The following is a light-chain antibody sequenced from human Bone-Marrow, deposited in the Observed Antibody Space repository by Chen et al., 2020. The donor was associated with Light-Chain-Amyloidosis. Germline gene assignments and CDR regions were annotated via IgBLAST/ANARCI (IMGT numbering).Light chain of an antibody. V-gene: IGLV3-21*02. CDR1: NIGSTS. CDR3: QVWDRSSDRPV. Sequence: SYVPTQPSSVSVAPGQTATIACGGNNIGSTSVNWYQQTPGQAPLLVVYDDSDRPSGIPERLSGSNSGNTATLTISRVEAGDEADYYCQVWDRSSDRPVFGGGTKLTVL. J-gene: IGLJ3*02. CDR2: DDS.